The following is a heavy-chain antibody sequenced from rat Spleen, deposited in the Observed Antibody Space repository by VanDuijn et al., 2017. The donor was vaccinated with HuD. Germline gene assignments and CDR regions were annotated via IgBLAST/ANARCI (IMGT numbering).Heavy chain of an antibody. CDR3: ARVRGDGPYYYGVMYA. D-gene: IGHD1-12*02. CDR2: IIYDGSST. CDR1: GFTFSDYA. J-gene: IGHJ4*01. Sequence: EVQLVESGGGLVQPGRSLKFSCAASGFTFSDYAMAWVRQAPKKGLEWVATIIYDGSSTYYRDSVKGRFTISRDNAKSTLYLQMDSLRSEDTATYYCARVRGDGPYYYGVMYAWGKGASVTVSS. V-gene: IGHV5-17*01.